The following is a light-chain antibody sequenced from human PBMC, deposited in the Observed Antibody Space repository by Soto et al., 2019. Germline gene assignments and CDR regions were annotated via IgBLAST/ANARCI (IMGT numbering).Light chain of an antibody. CDR3: QKYNTGPIT. CDR2: AAS. CDR1: QGISNF. V-gene: IGKV1-27*01. J-gene: IGKJ5*01. Sequence: DIQMTQSRSSLSASVGDRVTITCRASQGISNFLAWYQQKPGKVPKLLMYAASTLQSGVPSRFSGSGSGTDFTLTISSLQPEDVATYYCQKYNTGPITFGQGTRLEIK.